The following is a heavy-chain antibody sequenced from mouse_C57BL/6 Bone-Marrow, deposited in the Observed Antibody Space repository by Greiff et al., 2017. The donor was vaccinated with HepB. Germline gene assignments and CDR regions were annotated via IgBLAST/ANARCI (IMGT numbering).Heavy chain of an antibody. CDR1: GFTFSSYA. CDR3: ARDDLRRRMDY. Sequence: EVMLVESGGGLVKPGGSLKLSCAASGFTFSSYAMSWVRQTPEKRLEWVATISDGGSYTYYPDNVKGRFTISRDNAKNNLYLQMSHLKSEDTAMYYCARDDLRRRMDYWGQGTSVTVSS. CDR2: ISDGGSYT. J-gene: IGHJ4*01. D-gene: IGHD1-1*01. V-gene: IGHV5-4*01.